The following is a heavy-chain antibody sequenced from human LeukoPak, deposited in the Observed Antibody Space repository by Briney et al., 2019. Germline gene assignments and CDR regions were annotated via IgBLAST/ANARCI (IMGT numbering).Heavy chain of an antibody. D-gene: IGHD1-26*01. CDR1: GFTFSSYW. CDR3: ARDPSYSENLDY. J-gene: IGHJ4*02. Sequence: GGFLRLSCAASGFTFSSYWMHWVRQAPGKGLVWVSRINSDGSSTTYADSVKGRFTISRDNAKNTLYLQMNSLRAEDTAVYYCARDPSYSENLDYWGQGTLVTVSS. CDR2: INSDGSST. V-gene: IGHV3-74*01.